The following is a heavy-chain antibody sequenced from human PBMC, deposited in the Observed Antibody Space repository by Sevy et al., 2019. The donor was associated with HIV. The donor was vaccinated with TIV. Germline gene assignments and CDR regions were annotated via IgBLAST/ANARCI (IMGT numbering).Heavy chain of an antibody. CDR2: IYYSGST. Sequence: SETLSLTCTVAGGSISIANHYWSWIRQHPGKGLEWIGYIYYSGSTYYNPSLKSRVTISVDTSKNQFSLKLSSVTAADTAVCYCARVVTIFGRSMDVWGQGTTVTVSS. CDR3: ARVVTIFGRSMDV. CDR1: GGSISIANHY. D-gene: IGHD3-3*01. V-gene: IGHV4-31*03. J-gene: IGHJ6*02.